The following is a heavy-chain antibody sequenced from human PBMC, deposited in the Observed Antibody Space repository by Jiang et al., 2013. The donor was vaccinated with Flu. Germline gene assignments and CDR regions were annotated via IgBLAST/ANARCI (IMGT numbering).Heavy chain of an antibody. J-gene: IGHJ4*02. CDR2: IIPILDEA. CDR1: GGIFTSFG. V-gene: IGHV1-69*10. CDR3: ATSLIMLRGYRQGGDY. Sequence: GAEVKKPGSSVKVSCKASGGIFTSFGIFWVRQAPGQGLEWMGGIIPILDEANYSQKFQGRVTITADQSTTTAYLELNSLRSEDTAMYYCATSLIMLRGYRQGGDYWGQGTLVTVSS. D-gene: IGHD3-10*01.